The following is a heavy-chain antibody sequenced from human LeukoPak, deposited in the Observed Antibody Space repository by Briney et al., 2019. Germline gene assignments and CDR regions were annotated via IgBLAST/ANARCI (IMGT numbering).Heavy chain of an antibody. CDR3: ARDRKSYYYGSGSYYQNDY. Sequence: ASVKVSCKASGYTFTSYGISWVRQAPGQGLEWMGWISAYNGNTNYAQKLQGRVTMTTDTSTSTAYMELRSLRSDDTAVYYCARDRKSYYYGSGSYYQNDYWGQGTLVTVSS. J-gene: IGHJ4*02. CDR2: ISAYNGNT. D-gene: IGHD3-10*01. V-gene: IGHV1-18*01. CDR1: GYTFTSYG.